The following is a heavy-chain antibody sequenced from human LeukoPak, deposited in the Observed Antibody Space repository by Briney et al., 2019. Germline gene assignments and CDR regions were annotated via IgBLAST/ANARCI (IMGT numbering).Heavy chain of an antibody. V-gene: IGHV3-23*01. Sequence: GGSLRLSCAASGFTFSSYAMSWVRQPPGKGLEWVSASSGSGGDTFYADSVKGRFIISRENFKNSLSLQMNSLRAEDTALYYCARDLSYSSGWSDYWGQGTLVTVSS. D-gene: IGHD6-13*01. CDR2: SSGSGGDT. CDR1: GFTFSSYA. J-gene: IGHJ4*02. CDR3: ARDLSYSSGWSDY.